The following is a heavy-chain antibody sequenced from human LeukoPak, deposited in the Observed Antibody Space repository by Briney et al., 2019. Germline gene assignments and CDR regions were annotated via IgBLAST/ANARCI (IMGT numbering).Heavy chain of an antibody. CDR1: GFIFSKFD. CDR3: VRALWSTMGGDY. CDR2: IQYDGSNK. J-gene: IGHJ4*02. D-gene: IGHD3-10*01. Sequence: PGGSLRLSCAASGFIFSKFDMHWVRQAPGKGLEWVAFIQYDGSNKYYTDSVKGRFTISRDNAKNSLYLQMNSLRAEDTAVYYCVRALWSTMGGDYWGQGTLVTVSS. V-gene: IGHV3-30*02.